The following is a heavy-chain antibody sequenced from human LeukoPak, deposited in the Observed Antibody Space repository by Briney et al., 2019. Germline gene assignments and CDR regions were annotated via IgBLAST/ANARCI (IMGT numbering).Heavy chain of an antibody. D-gene: IGHD3-9*01. CDR2: IYTSGST. J-gene: IGHJ5*02. CDR1: GGSISSGSYY. V-gene: IGHV4-61*02. Sequence: SETLSLTCTVSGGSISSGSYYWSWIRQPAGKGLEWIGRIYTSGSTNYNPSLKSRVTISVDTSKNQFSLKLSSVTAADTAVYYCARFNDILTGYYAGGWFDPWGQGTLVTVSS. CDR3: ARFNDILTGYYAGGWFDP.